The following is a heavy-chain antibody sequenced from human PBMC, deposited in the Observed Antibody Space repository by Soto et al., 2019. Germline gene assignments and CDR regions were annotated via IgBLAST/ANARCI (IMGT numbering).Heavy chain of an antibody. V-gene: IGHV4-34*01. Sequence: QVQLQQWGAGLLKPSETLSLTCAVYGGPFSGYYWIWIRQPPEKGLEWIGEINHSGTTNYNPSLKSRVSRSVDTSKKQFSLNLASVTAADTAVYYCARGRRGSHYWGQGTLVTVSS. CDR1: GGPFSGYY. CDR3: ARGRRGSHY. J-gene: IGHJ4*02. D-gene: IGHD3-10*01. CDR2: INHSGTT.